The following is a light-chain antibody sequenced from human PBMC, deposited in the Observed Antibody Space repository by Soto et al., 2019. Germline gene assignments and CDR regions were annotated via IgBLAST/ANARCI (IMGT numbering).Light chain of an antibody. CDR2: DVV. CDR3: SSYTTSNTEV. V-gene: IGLV2-14*03. Sequence: QSALTQPASVSGSPGQSITISCAGTSSDIGAYNYVSRYQHLPGKAPKLIIYDVVTRPSGISTRFSASKSGNTASLTISGLQAEDEADYYCSSYTTSNTEVFGTGTKVTVL. J-gene: IGLJ1*01. CDR1: SSDIGAYNY.